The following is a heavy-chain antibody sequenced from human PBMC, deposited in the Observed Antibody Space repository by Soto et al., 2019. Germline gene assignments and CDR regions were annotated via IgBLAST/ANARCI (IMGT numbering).Heavy chain of an antibody. CDR1: GFTFSSYS. CDR3: ARALIVATINWFDP. CDR2: ISSSSSTI. Sequence: GGSLRLSCAASGFTFSSYSMNWVRQAPGKGLEWVSYISSSSSTIYYADSVKGRFTISRDNAKNSLYLQMNSLRAEDTAVYYCARALIVATINWFDPWGQGTLVTVSS. V-gene: IGHV3-48*01. D-gene: IGHD5-12*01. J-gene: IGHJ5*02.